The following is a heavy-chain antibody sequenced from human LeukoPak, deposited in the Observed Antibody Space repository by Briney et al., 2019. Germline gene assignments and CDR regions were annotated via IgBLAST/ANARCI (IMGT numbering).Heavy chain of an antibody. CDR1: GFTVISNY. CDR3: ARVPDAMLGYFDY. D-gene: IGHD2-2*01. Sequence: GGSLRPSCAASGFTVISNYMSWVRQAPGKGLEWVSGIYSGGSTYYADSVKGRFTISRDNSKNTLYLQMNSLRAEDTALYYCARVPDAMLGYFDYWGQGTLVTVSS. CDR2: IYSGGST. V-gene: IGHV3-53*01. J-gene: IGHJ4*02.